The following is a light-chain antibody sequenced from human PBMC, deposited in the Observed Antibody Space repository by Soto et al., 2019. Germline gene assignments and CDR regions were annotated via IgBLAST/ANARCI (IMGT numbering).Light chain of an antibody. V-gene: IGKV1-9*01. CDR3: QQFNSSPFT. Sequence: DIQLTQSPSFLSASVGDRLTITCRASQDIRSSLAWYQQKPGKAPNLLIYTVSTLQSGVPSRFSRRRSVTDFTLSISSLQPEDFATYYCQQFNSSPFTFGGGTKVEI. J-gene: IGKJ4*01. CDR2: TVS. CDR1: QDIRSS.